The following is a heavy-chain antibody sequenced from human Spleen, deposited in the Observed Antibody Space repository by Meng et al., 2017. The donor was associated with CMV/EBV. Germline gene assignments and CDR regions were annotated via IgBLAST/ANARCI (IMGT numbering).Heavy chain of an antibody. J-gene: IGHJ4*02. CDR1: GYSFSRYY. CDR3: ATGGNQSPAGY. V-gene: IGHV1-46*01. CDR2: INPTNGSP. Sequence: SCKGIGYSFSRYYMHWVRQAPGQGLEWVGIINPTNGSPTYAQKFQGRVTMTRHTSTSTVYMELSSLISEDTAVYYCATGGNQSPAGYWGQGTLVTVSS. D-gene: IGHD1-14*01.